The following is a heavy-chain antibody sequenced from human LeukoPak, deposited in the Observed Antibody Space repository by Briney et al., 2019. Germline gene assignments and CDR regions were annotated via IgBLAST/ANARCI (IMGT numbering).Heavy chain of an antibody. CDR1: GFTLSGYW. Sequence: GGSLRLSCAASGFTLSGYWMTWVRQGPGKGLEWVANINRDGGQRSYVDSVKGRFAISRDNAKNSLYLQISSLKTEDTAVYYCARDISPDDYFDSHKCYYDAFDIWGQGTLVTVSS. J-gene: IGHJ3*02. V-gene: IGHV3-7*04. CDR2: INRDGGQR. D-gene: IGHD3-22*01. CDR3: ARDISPDDYFDSHKCYYDAFDI.